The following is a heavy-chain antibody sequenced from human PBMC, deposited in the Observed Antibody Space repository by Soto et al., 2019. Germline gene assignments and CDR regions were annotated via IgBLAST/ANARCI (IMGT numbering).Heavy chain of an antibody. J-gene: IGHJ2*01. CDR1: GYTFTNYA. V-gene: IGHV1-3*01. D-gene: IGHD2-21*02. Sequence: QVQLVQSGAEVKKPGASVKVSCKTSGYTFTNYALHWVRQAPGQRLEWMGWINAGNGNTKYSQKFQGRVTITRDTLASTAYMELSSLRSEDTAVYYCARAGLFCGGDCYSYWYFDLWGRGTLVTVSS. CDR2: INAGNGNT. CDR3: ARAGLFCGGDCYSYWYFDL.